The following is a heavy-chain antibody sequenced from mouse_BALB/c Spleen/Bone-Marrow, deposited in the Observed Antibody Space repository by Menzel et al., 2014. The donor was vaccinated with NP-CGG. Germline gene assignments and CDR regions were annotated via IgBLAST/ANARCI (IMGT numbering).Heavy chain of an antibody. J-gene: IGHJ1*01. D-gene: IGHD1-1*01. Sequence: VQLQQSGAELVEPGASVKLSCKASGYSFTRYYMYWVKQRPGQGLEWIGEINPSNGGTNFNEKFKSKATLTVEKSSSTAYMQFSSLTSEDSAVYYCTRSNYGYWYFDVWGAGTTVTVSS. CDR3: TRSNYGYWYFDV. CDR1: GYSFTRYY. CDR2: INPSNGGT. V-gene: IGHV1S81*02.